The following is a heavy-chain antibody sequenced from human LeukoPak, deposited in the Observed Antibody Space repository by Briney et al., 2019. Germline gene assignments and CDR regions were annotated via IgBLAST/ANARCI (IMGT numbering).Heavy chain of an antibody. J-gene: IGHJ4*02. D-gene: IGHD1-26*01. V-gene: IGHV3-48*04. CDR1: GFTFSSYS. CDR3: ARDGGSYYFDY. Sequence: PGGSLRLSCAASGFTFSSYSMNWVRQAPGKGLEWVSYISSSGSTIYYADSVKGRFTISRDNAKNSLYLQMNSLRAEDTAVYYCARDGGSYYFDYWGQGTLVTVSS. CDR2: ISSSGSTI.